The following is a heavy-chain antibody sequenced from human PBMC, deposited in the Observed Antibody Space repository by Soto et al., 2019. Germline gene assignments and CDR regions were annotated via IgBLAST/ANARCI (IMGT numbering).Heavy chain of an antibody. J-gene: IGHJ4*02. CDR2: IYYSGST. V-gene: IGHV4-30-4*01. Sequence: PSETLSLTCTVSGGSISSGDYYWSWIRQPPGKGLEWIGYIYYSGSTYYNQSLKSRVTISVDTSKNQFSLKLSSVTAADTAVYYCARYGGSYGVVDYWGQGTLVTVSS. CDR3: ARYGGSYGVVDY. D-gene: IGHD1-26*01. CDR1: GGSISSGDYY.